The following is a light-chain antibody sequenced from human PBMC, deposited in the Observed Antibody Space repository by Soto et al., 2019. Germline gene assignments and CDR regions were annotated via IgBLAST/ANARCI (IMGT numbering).Light chain of an antibody. CDR1: QGISSL. CDR2: AAS. J-gene: IGKJ4*01. V-gene: IGKV1-12*01. Sequence: DIQMTHSPSSVSASVGVRVTITCRSSQGISSLLAWYQQQPGKAPRLLIYAASSVQSGVPSRFSVSGSGTDFTLTISSLQPEDFATYCCQQANSFLLTFGGGAKVEVK. CDR3: QQANSFLLT.